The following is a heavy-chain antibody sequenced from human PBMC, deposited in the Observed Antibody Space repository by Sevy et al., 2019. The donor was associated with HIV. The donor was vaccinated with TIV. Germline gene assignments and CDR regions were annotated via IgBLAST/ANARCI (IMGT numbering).Heavy chain of an antibody. CDR1: GFTFSNYG. CDR3: EKGSKAIDSAFDI. Sequence: GGSLRLSCAASGFTFSNYGMHWVRQAPGKGLDWVAVVSYDGTTKYYAESVRGRFTISRDNSKNMVYLQMNSLRAEDTAVFYCEKGSKAIDSAFDIWGQGTMVTVSS. J-gene: IGHJ3*02. V-gene: IGHV3-30*18. D-gene: IGHD3-22*01. CDR2: VSYDGTTK.